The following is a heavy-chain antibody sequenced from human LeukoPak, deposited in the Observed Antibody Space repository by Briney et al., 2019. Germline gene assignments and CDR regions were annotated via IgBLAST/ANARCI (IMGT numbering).Heavy chain of an antibody. CDR1: GGSISSSTSY. D-gene: IGHD1-26*01. J-gene: IGHJ4*02. CDR3: ARNASDSGTSYFDY. CDR2: IYYSGST. V-gene: IGHV4-39*01. Sequence: SETLSLTCTVSGGSISSSTSYWGWIRQPPGKGLEWIGSIYYSGSTSYNPSLKSRVTISVDTSKKQFSLKLDFVTAADTAVYYCARNASDSGTSYFDYWGQGTLVTVSS.